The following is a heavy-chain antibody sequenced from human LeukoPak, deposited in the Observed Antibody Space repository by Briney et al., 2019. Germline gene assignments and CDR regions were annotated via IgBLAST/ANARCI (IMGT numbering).Heavy chain of an antibody. V-gene: IGHV3-11*04. Sequence: GGSLRLSCAASGFTFSDYFMSWIRQAPGKGLEWVSSITSGETYIYYADSVKGRFTISRDNAKNSLFLQVNSLRAEDTAVYYCARETPDSSGWDWGQGTLVTVSS. CDR2: ITSGETYI. D-gene: IGHD6-19*01. CDR3: ARETPDSSGWD. CDR1: GFTFSDYF. J-gene: IGHJ4*02.